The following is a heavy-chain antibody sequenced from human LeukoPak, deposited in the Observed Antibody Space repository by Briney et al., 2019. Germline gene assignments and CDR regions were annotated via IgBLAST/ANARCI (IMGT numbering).Heavy chain of an antibody. CDR3: ANQQQISGDSFRDV. D-gene: IGHD4-17*01. CDR2: ISGSGGRT. CDR1: GFTFSSYA. J-gene: IGHJ6*03. Sequence: HTGGSLRLSCAASGFTFSSYAMSWVRQAPGKGLEWVSTISGSGGRTYYTDSVKGRFTISRDNSKNTLLLQMNSLRVEDTAICYCANQQQISGDSFRDVGGKGPRATVPS. V-gene: IGHV3-23*01.